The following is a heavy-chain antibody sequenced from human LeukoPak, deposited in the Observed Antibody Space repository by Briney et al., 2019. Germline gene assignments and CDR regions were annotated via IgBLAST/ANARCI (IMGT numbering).Heavy chain of an antibody. Sequence: GGSLRLSCAASGFTFSSYSMNWVRQAPGKGLEWVSAISGSGGSTYYADSVKGRFTISRDNSKNTLYLQMNSLRAEDTAVYYCAKDRLRYGVGNAFDIWGQGTMVTVSS. CDR2: ISGSGGST. V-gene: IGHV3-23*01. D-gene: IGHD2-8*01. J-gene: IGHJ3*02. CDR1: GFTFSSYS. CDR3: AKDRLRYGVGNAFDI.